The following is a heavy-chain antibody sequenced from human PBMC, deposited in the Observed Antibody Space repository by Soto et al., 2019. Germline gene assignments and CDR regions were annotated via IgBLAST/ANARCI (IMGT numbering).Heavy chain of an antibody. CDR2: ISSSGSTI. V-gene: IGHV3-11*01. J-gene: IGHJ4*02. CDR1: GFTFSDYY. Sequence: GGSLRLSCAASGFTFSDYYMSWIRQAPGKGLEWVSYISSSGSTIYYADSVKGRFTISRDNAKNSLYLQMNSLRAEDTAVYYCARDPSTGTSHYFDYWGQGTLVTVSS. D-gene: IGHD1-1*01. CDR3: ARDPSTGTSHYFDY.